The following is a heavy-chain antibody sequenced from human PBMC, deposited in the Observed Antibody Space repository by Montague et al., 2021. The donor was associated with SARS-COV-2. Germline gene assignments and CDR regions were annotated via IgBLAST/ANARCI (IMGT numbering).Heavy chain of an antibody. V-gene: IGHV6-1*01. CDR2: YN. J-gene: IGHJ5*02. Sequence: YNEYAISVRRRITVNPDTSKNQFSLLLNSVTPEDTAVYYCARGWQKRFDPWGQGTLVTASS. CDR3: ARGWQKRFDP. D-gene: IGHD5-24*01.